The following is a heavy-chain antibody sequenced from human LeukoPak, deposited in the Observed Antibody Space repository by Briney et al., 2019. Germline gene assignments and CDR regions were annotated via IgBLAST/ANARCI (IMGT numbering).Heavy chain of an antibody. CDR1: GFTFSTYD. CDR2: ISTRSDYI. CDR3: GRDSGPHIAGAATDS. D-gene: IGHD6-13*01. J-gene: IGHJ5*02. Sequence: GGSLRLSCAASGFTFSTYDMNWVRRAPGMGLEWVSSISTRSDYIYYADSVKGRFTISRDNAKNSLYLQMNGLRAEDTAVYYCGRDSGPHIAGAATDSWGQGTLVTVSS. V-gene: IGHV3-21*01.